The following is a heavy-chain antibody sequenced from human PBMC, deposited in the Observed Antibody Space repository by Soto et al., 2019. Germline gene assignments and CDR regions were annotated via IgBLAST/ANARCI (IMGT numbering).Heavy chain of an antibody. CDR2: ISNNGGST. CDR1: GFTFSNYA. V-gene: IGHV3-23*01. J-gene: IGHJ4*02. CDR3: AKDESAGYYYFDY. D-gene: IGHD3-9*01. Sequence: PGGSLRLSCAASGFTFSNYAMSWVLQAPGKGLEWVSVISNNGGSTYYADSVKGRFTISRDNSKNTLYLQMNSLRAEDTAVYYCAKDESAGYYYFDYWGQGTLVTVSS.